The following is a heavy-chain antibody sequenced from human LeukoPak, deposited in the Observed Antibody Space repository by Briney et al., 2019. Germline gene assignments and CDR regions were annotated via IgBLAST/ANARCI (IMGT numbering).Heavy chain of an antibody. V-gene: IGHV4-34*01. CDR1: GGSFSGYY. J-gene: IGHJ3*02. Sequence: PSETLSLTCAVYGGSFSGYYRSWIRQPPGKGLEWIGEINHSGSTNYNPSLKSRVTISVDTSKNQFSLKLSSVTAADTAVYYCARRWFQDAFDIWGQGTMVTVSS. D-gene: IGHD3-10*01. CDR3: ARRWFQDAFDI. CDR2: INHSGST.